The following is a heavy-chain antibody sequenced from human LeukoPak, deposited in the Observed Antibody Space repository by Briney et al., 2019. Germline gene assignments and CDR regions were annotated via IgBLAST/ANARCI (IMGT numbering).Heavy chain of an antibody. Sequence: GGSLRLSCAASGFTFSNYAMSWVRQAPGKGLEWVSAISGRGRSTYYADSVKGRFTISRDNSKNSLYLQMNSLRAEDTAVYYCARDFRPTSYYDSSGYFLWGQGTLVTVSS. D-gene: IGHD3-22*01. V-gene: IGHV3-23*01. CDR1: GFTFSNYA. CDR2: ISGRGRST. J-gene: IGHJ4*02. CDR3: ARDFRPTSYYDSSGYFL.